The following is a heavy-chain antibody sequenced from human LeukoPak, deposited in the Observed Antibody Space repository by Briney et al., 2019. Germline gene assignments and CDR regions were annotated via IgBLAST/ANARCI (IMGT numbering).Heavy chain of an antibody. CDR2: INPNSGDT. CDR3: ARDYCSSTSCLFDY. J-gene: IGHJ4*02. CDR1: GYTFTGYH. Sequence: ASVKVSCKASGYTFTGYHMHWVRPAPGQGLEWMGRINPNSGDTNSAQNFQGRVTMTRDTSISTAYMELSRLRSDDTAVYYCARDYCSSTSCLFDYWGQGTLVTVSS. V-gene: IGHV1-2*06. D-gene: IGHD2-2*01.